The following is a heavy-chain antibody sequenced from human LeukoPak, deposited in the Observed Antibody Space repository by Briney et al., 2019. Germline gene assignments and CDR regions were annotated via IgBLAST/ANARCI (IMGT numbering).Heavy chain of an antibody. D-gene: IGHD2-21*01. CDR1: GFTLSSYS. J-gene: IGHJ4*02. CDR2: ITWSGSTI. CDR3: ARGCGGGPGCYILDY. V-gene: IGHV3-48*04. Sequence: GGSLRLSCAASGFTLSSYSMNWVRQAPGKGLEWISHITWSGSTIFYADSVKGRFTISRDNSKNTLYLHMNSLRGEDTAMYYCARGCGGGPGCYILDYWGQGTLVTVSS.